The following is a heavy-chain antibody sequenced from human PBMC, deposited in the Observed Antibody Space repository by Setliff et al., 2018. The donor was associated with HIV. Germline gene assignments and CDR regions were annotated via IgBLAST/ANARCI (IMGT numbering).Heavy chain of an antibody. Sequence: PGESLKISCKGFGYKFTDYWVGWVRQMPGEGLEWMGVIYGDGSDPRYSPSFQGQVTISVDKSINTAYLRWTSLKASDTALYYYARPQYHQSSDAFDIWGQGTMVTVSS. CDR1: GYKFTDYW. J-gene: IGHJ3*02. CDR3: ARPQYHQSSDAFDI. V-gene: IGHV5-51*01. CDR2: IYGDGSDP.